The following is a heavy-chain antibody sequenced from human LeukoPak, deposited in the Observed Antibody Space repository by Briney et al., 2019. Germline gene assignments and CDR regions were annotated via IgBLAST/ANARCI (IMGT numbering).Heavy chain of an antibody. CDR2: IYYSGNT. V-gene: IGHV4-4*02. CDR1: SGSVSSNNW. J-gene: IGHJ4*02. CDR3: ASRRPRPYYYDSSGYSN. Sequence: SETLSLTCAVSSGSVSSNNWWSWVRQPPGKGLEWIGEIYYSGNTNYNPSLKSRVTISVDTSKNQFSLKLSSVTAADTAVYYCASRRPRPYYYDSSGYSNWGQGTLVTVSS. D-gene: IGHD3-22*01.